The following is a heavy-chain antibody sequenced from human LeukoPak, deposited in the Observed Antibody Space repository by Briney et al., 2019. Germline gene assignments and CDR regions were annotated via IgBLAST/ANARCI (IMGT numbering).Heavy chain of an antibody. CDR3: ARDRSPIVLMVYAHFDY. CDR2: IYHSGST. V-gene: IGHV4-4*02. D-gene: IGHD2-8*01. Sequence: SETLSLTCAVSGGSISSDNWWSWVRQPPGKGLEWIGEIYHSGSTNYNPSLKSRVTISVDKSKNQFSLKLSSVTAADTAVYYCARDRSPIVLMVYAHFDYWGQGTLVTVSS. J-gene: IGHJ4*02. CDR1: GGSISSDNW.